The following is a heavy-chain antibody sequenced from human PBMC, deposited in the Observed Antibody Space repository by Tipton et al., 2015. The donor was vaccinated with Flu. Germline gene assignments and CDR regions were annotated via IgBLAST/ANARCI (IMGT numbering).Heavy chain of an antibody. D-gene: IGHD1-14*01. CDR1: GGSISSSSYY. CDR2: IYYSGST. V-gene: IGHV4-39*07. Sequence: TLSLTCTVSGGSISSSSYYWGWIRQPPGKGLEWIGSIYYSGSTYYNPSLKRRVTISVDTSKNQFSLKLSSVTAADTAVYYCATTGGYYYGMDAWGQGTTVTVSS. J-gene: IGHJ6*02. CDR3: ATTGGYYYGMDA.